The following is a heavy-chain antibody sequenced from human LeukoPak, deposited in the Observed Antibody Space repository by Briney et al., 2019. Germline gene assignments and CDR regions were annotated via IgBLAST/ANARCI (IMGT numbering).Heavy chain of an antibody. D-gene: IGHD2-2*02. V-gene: IGHV4-59*01. Sequence: SETLSLTCTASGTSISNYYWSWIRQPPGKGLEWIGYIYYSGDTNYNPSLKSRVTMSVDTSKNQFSLKLSSLTAADTAVFYCARGTTRYTTTYYFDYWGQGTLVTVSS. CDR1: GTSISNYY. CDR2: IYYSGDT. J-gene: IGHJ4*02. CDR3: ARGTTRYTTTYYFDY.